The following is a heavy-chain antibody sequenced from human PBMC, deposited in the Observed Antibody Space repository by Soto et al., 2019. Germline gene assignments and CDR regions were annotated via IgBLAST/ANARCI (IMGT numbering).Heavy chain of an antibody. J-gene: IGHJ4*02. V-gene: IGHV1-2*02. CDR1: GYTFTDYL. Sequence: QVQLVQSGAEVKRPGASVKVSCEASGYTFTDYLLNWVRQAPGQGLEWMGWISPDSGSTNYAQKCQGRVTMRADKSTKRGHMELNMLRADDTAIYYWARASRTIRRITNLGDASPWVVEYWGQGTLVSVTA. D-gene: IGHD1-26*01. CDR3: ARASRTIRRITNLGDASPWVVEY. CDR2: ISPDSGST.